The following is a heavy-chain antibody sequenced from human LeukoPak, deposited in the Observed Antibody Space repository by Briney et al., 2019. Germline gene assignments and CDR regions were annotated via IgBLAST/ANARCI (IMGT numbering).Heavy chain of an antibody. CDR1: GGTFSSYA. J-gene: IGHJ5*02. Sequence: GASVKVSCKASGGTFSSYAISWVRQAPGQGLEWMGGIIPIFGTANYAQKFQGRVTITADESTSTAYMELSSLRSEDTAVYYCAREFQGGAYYYDSSGYYYVPWFDPWDQGTLVTVSS. D-gene: IGHD3-22*01. V-gene: IGHV1-69*13. CDR3: AREFQGGAYYYDSSGYYYVPWFDP. CDR2: IIPIFGTA.